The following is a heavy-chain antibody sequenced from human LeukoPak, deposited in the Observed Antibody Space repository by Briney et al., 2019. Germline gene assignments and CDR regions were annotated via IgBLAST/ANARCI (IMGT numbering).Heavy chain of an antibody. J-gene: IGHJ4*02. CDR2: VSDNGVST. Sequence: GGSLRLSCSASGFTFSSSAMHWVRQAPGKGLEYISAVSDNGVSTYYVDSVKGRFTVSRDNSKNTLYLQMNSLRAEDTAVYYCARGPWDYWGRGTLVTVSS. CDR1: GFTFSSSA. V-gene: IGHV3-64*04. CDR3: ARGPWDY.